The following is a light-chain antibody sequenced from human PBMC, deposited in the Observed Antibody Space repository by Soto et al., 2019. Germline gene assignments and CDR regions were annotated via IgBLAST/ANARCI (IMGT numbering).Light chain of an antibody. Sequence: EIVLTQSPGTLSSSPGERATLSCRAIQSVSSSYLAWYQQKPGQAPRLLIYGASSRATGIPDRFSGSGSGTDFTLTISRLEPEDFAVYYCQQYDCSPLTFGGGTKVDIK. V-gene: IGKV3-20*01. CDR1: QSVSSSY. CDR3: QQYDCSPLT. CDR2: GAS. J-gene: IGKJ4*01.